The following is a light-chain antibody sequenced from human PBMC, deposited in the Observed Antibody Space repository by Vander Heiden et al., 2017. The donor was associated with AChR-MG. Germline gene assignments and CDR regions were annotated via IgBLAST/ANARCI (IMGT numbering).Light chain of an antibody. CDR2: GAS. CDR1: QSVSSSY. CDR3: QQYPWT. Sequence: EIVLTQSPAPLSLSPGERATLPCRASQSVSSSYLAWYQQKPGQAPRLLIYGASSRATGIPDRFSGSGSGTDFTLTISRLEPEDFAVYYCQQYPWTFGQGTKVEIK. V-gene: IGKV3-20*01. J-gene: IGKJ1*01.